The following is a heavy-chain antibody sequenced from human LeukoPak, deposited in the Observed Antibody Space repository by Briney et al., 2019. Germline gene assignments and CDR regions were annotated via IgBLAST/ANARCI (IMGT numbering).Heavy chain of an antibody. CDR1: GFTFGSYA. J-gene: IGHJ4*02. D-gene: IGHD4-23*01. V-gene: IGHV3-23*01. Sequence: GGSLRLSCAASGFTFGSYAMSWVRQAPGRGLEWVSSLGPSGASIYYADSVKGRFSISRDNSKNTLYLQMSNLRAEDTALYYCAAGPYGGNTPFDYWGQGTLVTISS. CDR2: LGPSGASI. CDR3: AAGPYGGNTPFDY.